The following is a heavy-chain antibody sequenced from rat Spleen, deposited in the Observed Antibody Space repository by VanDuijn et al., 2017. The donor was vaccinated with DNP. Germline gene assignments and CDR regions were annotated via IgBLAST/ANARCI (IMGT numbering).Heavy chain of an antibody. CDR1: GFTFSDFY. V-gene: IGHV5-25*01. Sequence: EVQLVESGGGLVQPGRSLKLSCAASGFTFSDFYMAWVRQAPTKGLEWVATISPSGDITYYRDSMKGRFTISRDDAKSSLYLQMNSLKSEDTATYYCARRDLPTPAYWGQGTLVTVSS. CDR3: ARRDLPTPAY. J-gene: IGHJ3*01. D-gene: IGHD3-4*01. CDR2: ISPSGDIT.